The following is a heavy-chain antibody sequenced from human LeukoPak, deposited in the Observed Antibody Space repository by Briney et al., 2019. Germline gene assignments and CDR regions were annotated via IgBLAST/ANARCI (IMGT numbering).Heavy chain of an antibody. CDR2: IYYSGST. Sequence: PSETLSLTCTVSGGSISSYYWSWIRQPPGKGLEWIGYIYYSGSTNYNPSLKSRVTMSVDTSKNQFSLKLSSVTAADTAVYYCVRAGFLNWFDPWGQGTLVTVSS. J-gene: IGHJ5*02. V-gene: IGHV4-59*01. CDR1: GGSISSYY. D-gene: IGHD3-10*01. CDR3: VRAGFLNWFDP.